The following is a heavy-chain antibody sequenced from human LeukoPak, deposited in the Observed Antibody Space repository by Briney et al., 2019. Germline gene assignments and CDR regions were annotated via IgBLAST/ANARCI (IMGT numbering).Heavy chain of an antibody. CDR2: IYSGGST. Sequence: GGSLRLSCAASGFTFSDYWMHWVRQAPGKGLVWVSVIYSGGSTYYADSVKGRFTISRDNSKNTLYLQMNSLRAEDTAVYYCARAHYYDSSGYYYPFDYWGQGTLVTVSS. D-gene: IGHD3-22*01. V-gene: IGHV3-66*01. CDR1: GFTFSDYW. J-gene: IGHJ4*02. CDR3: ARAHYYDSSGYYYPFDY.